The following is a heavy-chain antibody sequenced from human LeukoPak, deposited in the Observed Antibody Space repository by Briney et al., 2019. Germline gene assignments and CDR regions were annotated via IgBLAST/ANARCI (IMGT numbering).Heavy chain of an antibody. Sequence: SETLSLTCTVSGGSISSGDYYWSWIRQPPGKGLEWIGYIYYSGSTYYNPSLKSRVTISVDTSKNLFSLKLSSVTAADTAVYYCARDLLYYYDSSGDAFDIWGQGTMVTVSS. J-gene: IGHJ3*02. CDR1: GGSISSGDYY. CDR2: IYYSGST. V-gene: IGHV4-30-4*08. CDR3: ARDLLYYYDSSGDAFDI. D-gene: IGHD3-22*01.